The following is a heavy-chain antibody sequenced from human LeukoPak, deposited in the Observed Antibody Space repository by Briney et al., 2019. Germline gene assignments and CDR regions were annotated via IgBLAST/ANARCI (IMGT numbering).Heavy chain of an antibody. CDR1: GFTFSSYG. J-gene: IGHJ4*02. CDR3: AKTASSSWYFDY. V-gene: IGHV3-30*02. CDR2: IRYDGNNK. Sequence: GGSLRLSCAASGFTFSSYGMHWVRQAPGKGLEWVAFIRYDGNNKYYADSVKGRFTISRDNSKNTLYLQMNSLRAEDTAVYYCAKTASSSWYFDYWGQGTLVTVSS. D-gene: IGHD6-13*01.